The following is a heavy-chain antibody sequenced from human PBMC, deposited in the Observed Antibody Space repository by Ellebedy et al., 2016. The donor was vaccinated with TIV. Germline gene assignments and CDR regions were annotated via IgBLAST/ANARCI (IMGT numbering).Heavy chain of an antibody. Sequence: GESLKISCAASGFTFSSYWMHWVRQAPGKGLVWVSRINSDGSSTSYADSVKGRFTISRDNAKNTLYLQMNSLRAEDTAVYYCARGVVRGSHYYYGMDVWGQGTTVTVSS. J-gene: IGHJ6*02. V-gene: IGHV3-74*01. D-gene: IGHD3-10*01. CDR2: INSDGSST. CDR3: ARGVVRGSHYYYGMDV. CDR1: GFTFSSYW.